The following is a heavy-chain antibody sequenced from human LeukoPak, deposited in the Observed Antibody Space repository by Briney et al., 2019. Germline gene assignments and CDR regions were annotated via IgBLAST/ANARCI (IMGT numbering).Heavy chain of an antibody. CDR3: ASDLPDLTYSYDSSGLDY. V-gene: IGHV1-18*01. CDR1: GYTFTNYG. Sequence: ASVKVSCKASGYTFTNYGISWVRQAPGQGLEWMGWISAYNGDTNYAQMLQGRVTLTTDASTNTAHMELRSLRSDDAAVYYCASDLPDLTYSYDSSGLDYWGQGTLVTVST. J-gene: IGHJ4*02. D-gene: IGHD3-22*01. CDR2: ISAYNGDT.